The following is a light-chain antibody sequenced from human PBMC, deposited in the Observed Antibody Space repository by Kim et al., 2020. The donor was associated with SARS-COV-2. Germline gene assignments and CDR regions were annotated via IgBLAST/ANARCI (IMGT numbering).Light chain of an antibody. Sequence: PVGTAGIACGGTNFGSKIVHWYQRRPGQAPVLVIFYDRERPSRIPERISGSKSGNTATLTISRVEAGDEADYYCQVWDNSTDHWVFGGGTQLTVL. CDR2: YDR. J-gene: IGLJ3*02. V-gene: IGLV3-21*04. CDR3: QVWDNSTDHWV. CDR1: NFGSKI.